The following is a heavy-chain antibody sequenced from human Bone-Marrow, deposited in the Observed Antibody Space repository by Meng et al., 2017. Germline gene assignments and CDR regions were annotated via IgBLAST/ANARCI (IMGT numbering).Heavy chain of an antibody. D-gene: IGHD1-26*01. CDR2: IYHSGST. V-gene: IGHV4-4*02. CDR1: GGSISSSNW. CDR3: ARGQYFSWWELLPAFWFDP. Sequence: QAQLQESGPCPVDPSGTLSLTCAVSGGSISSSNWWSWVRQPPGKGLEWIGEIYHSGSTNYNPSLKSRVTISVDKSKNQFSLKLSSVTAADTAVYYCARGQYFSWWELLPAFWFDPWGQGTLVTVSS. J-gene: IGHJ5*02.